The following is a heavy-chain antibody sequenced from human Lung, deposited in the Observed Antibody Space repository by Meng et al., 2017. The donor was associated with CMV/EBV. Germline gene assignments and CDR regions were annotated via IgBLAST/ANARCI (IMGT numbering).Heavy chain of an antibody. D-gene: IGHD2/OR15-2a*01. J-gene: IGHJ4*02. V-gene: IGHV1-69*10. CDR2: LIPVLNKA. CDR1: GVSFSPYT. CDR3: ARGRGNQPLFDF. Sequence: QVQLVQSGAEGKNPGTSVKVACKTSGVSFSPYTFSWVRQAPGQGLEWMGGLIPVLNKAKSAPRFQDRVTFTADETTTTAYMELSSLTFEGTAVYFCARGRGNQPLFDFWGQGTLVTVSS.